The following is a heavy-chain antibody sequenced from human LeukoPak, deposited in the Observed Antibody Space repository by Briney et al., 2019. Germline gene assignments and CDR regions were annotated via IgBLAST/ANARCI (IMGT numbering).Heavy chain of an antibody. J-gene: IGHJ3*02. D-gene: IGHD5-24*01. CDR2: IYNSGST. CDR1: GGSISSYY. V-gene: IGHV4-59*01. Sequence: SETLSLTCTVSGGSISSYYWSWIRQPPGKGLEWIGYIYNSGSTNYNSSLKSRVTISADTSKNQFSLKLSSVTAADTAAYYCARARGATIFQSAFDIWGQGTMVTVSS. CDR3: ARARGATIFQSAFDI.